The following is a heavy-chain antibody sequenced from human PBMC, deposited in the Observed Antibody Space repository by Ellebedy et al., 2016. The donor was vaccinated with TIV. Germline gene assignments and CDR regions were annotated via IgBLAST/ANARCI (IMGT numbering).Heavy chain of an antibody. Sequence: PGGSLRLSCAASGFTFSSYAMSWVRQAPGKGLEWVSAISGSGGSTYYADSVKGRLTISRDNSKNTLYLQMNSLRAEDTAVYYCAKDERVYSGSYYYWGQGTLVTVSS. CDR3: AKDERVYSGSYYY. CDR2: ISGSGGST. V-gene: IGHV3-23*01. CDR1: GFTFSSYA. D-gene: IGHD1-26*01. J-gene: IGHJ4*02.